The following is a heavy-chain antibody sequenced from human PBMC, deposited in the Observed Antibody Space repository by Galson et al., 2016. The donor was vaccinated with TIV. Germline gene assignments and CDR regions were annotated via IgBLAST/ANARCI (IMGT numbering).Heavy chain of an antibody. Sequence: LSLTCSVSGGSISSYYRSWIRQPPGKGLEWIGYIYYSGTTKYNPSLKSRVSITADTSKTQLSLRLSSVTAADTAVYYCAPAGYSNLNYYGMDVWGQGTTVTVSS. J-gene: IGHJ6*02. V-gene: IGHV4-59*01. CDR3: APAGYSNLNYYGMDV. CDR2: IYYSGTT. D-gene: IGHD4-11*01. CDR1: GGSISSYY.